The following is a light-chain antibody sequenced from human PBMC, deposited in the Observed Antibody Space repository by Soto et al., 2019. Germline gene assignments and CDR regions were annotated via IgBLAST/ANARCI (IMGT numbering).Light chain of an antibody. CDR2: DAS. CDR3: QQRSSWPLT. J-gene: IGKJ4*01. CDR1: QSVSSY. Sequence: EIVLTQSPATLSLSPWERAALSCRASQSVSSYLAWYQKKPGQAPRLLIYDASNRATGIPARFSGSGSGTDLTLTISSLQSEDFAVYYCQQRSSWPLTFGGGTKVDI. V-gene: IGKV3-11*01.